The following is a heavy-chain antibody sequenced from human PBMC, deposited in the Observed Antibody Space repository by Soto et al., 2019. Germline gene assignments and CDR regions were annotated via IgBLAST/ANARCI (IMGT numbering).Heavy chain of an antibody. CDR3: ARGEYGVRGVIAFDY. CDR1: GYTFTSYA. J-gene: IGHJ4*02. D-gene: IGHD3-10*01. V-gene: IGHV1-3*01. Sequence: GASVKVSCKASGYTFTSYAMHWVRQAPGQRLEWMGWINAGNGNTKYSQKFRGRVTITRDTSASTAYMELSSLRSEDTAVYYCARGEYGVRGVIAFDYWGQGTLVTVSS. CDR2: INAGNGNT.